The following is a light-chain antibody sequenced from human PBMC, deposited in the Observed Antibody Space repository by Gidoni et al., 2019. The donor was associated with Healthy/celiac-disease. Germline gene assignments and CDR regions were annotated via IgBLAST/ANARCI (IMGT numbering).Light chain of an antibody. CDR2: GAS. Sequence: IVLTQSPGTLSLSPAERATLSCRASQSVSSSYLLWYQQKPGQAPRLLIYGASSRATGIPDRFSGSGSGTDFTLTISRLEPEEFAVYYCQQYGSSPPVTFGGGTKVEIK. J-gene: IGKJ4*01. CDR1: QSVSSSY. V-gene: IGKV3-20*01. CDR3: QQYGSSPPVT.